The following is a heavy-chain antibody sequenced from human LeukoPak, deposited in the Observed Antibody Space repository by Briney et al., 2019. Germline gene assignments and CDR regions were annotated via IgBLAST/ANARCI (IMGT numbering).Heavy chain of an antibody. J-gene: IGHJ4*02. Sequence: GGSLRLSCTASGFTFGDYAMSWVRQAPGKGLEWVGFIRSKAYGGTTEYAASVKGRFTISRDDSKSIAYLQMNSLKTEDTAVYYCTAPHYDFWSGYPPDWGQGTLVTVSS. CDR1: GFTFGDYA. CDR3: TAPHYDFWSGYPPD. CDR2: IRSKAYGGTT. D-gene: IGHD3-3*01. V-gene: IGHV3-49*04.